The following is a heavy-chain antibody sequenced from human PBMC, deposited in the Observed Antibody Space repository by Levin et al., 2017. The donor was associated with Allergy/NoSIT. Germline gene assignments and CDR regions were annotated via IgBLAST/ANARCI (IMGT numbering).Heavy chain of an antibody. CDR3: AKYGGTFRFDY. D-gene: IGHD1-26*01. V-gene: IGHV3-74*01. CDR1: GFTFKSFS. Sequence: GGSLRLSCAASGFTFKSFSMHWVRQAPGKGLAWVSYINSDGSSTTYADSVKGRFTISRDNARNTLYLQMNSLRGEDTAVYYCAKYGGTFRFDYWGQGTLVTVSS. CDR2: INSDGSST. J-gene: IGHJ4*02.